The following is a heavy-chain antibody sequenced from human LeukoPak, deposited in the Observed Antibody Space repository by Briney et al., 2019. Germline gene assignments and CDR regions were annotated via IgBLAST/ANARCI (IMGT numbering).Heavy chain of an antibody. D-gene: IGHD3-16*02. CDR3: ARDLPGLGELSPAPPFDY. V-gene: IGHV1-18*01. J-gene: IGHJ4*02. CDR2: ISAYNGNT. Sequence: APVKVSCMASGYTFTSYGISWVRQAPGQGLEWMGWISAYNGNTNYAQKLQGRVTMTTDTSTSAAYMELRSLRSDDTAVYYCARDLPGLGELSPAPPFDYWGQGTLVTVSS. CDR1: GYTFTSYG.